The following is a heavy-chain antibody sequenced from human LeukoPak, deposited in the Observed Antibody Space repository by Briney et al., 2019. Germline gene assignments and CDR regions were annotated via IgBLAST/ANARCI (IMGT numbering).Heavy chain of an antibody. V-gene: IGHV3-23*01. Sequence: PGGSLRLSCVASGFAFRNNAMSWVRQAPGKGLEWVSLISDSGGSTNYADSAKGRFTISRDNSKNTLYLQMNTLRAEDTAIYYCASSYGSSAYYPFDYWGQGTLVTVCS. D-gene: IGHD3-22*01. CDR2: ISDSGGST. J-gene: IGHJ4*02. CDR1: GFAFRNNA. CDR3: ASSYGSSAYYPFDY.